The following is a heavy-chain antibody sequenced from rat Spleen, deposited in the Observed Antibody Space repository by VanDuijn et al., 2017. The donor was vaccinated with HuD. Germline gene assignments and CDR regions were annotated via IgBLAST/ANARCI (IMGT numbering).Heavy chain of an antibody. V-gene: IGHV5-17*01. J-gene: IGHJ3*01. Sequence: EVQLVESGGGLVQPGNSLKLSCAASEFTFSDYAMAWVRQSPKKGLEWVATITYDGSNTYYRDSEKGRFTISRDNAKSTLYLQMDSLRSEDTATYYCASRAPFAYWGQGTLVTVSS. CDR1: EFTFSDYA. D-gene: IGHD4-1*01. CDR3: ASRAPFAY. CDR2: ITYDGSNT.